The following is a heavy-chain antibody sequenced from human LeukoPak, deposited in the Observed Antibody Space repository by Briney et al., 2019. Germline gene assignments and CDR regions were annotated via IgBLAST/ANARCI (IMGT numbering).Heavy chain of an antibody. D-gene: IGHD6-6*01. J-gene: IGHJ4*02. Sequence: SETLSLTCAVYGGSFSGYYWSWIRQPPGKGLEWIGEINHSGSTNYNPSLKSRVTISVDTSKNQFSLKLSSVTAADTAVYYCARGPTEYSSSSIVQYYFDYWGQGTLVTVSS. CDR3: ARGPTEYSSSSIVQYYFDY. V-gene: IGHV4-34*01. CDR2: INHSGST. CDR1: GGSFSGYY.